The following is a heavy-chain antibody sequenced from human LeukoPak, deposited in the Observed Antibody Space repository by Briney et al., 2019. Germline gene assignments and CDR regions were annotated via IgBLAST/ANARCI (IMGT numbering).Heavy chain of an antibody. V-gene: IGHV4-39*01. J-gene: IGHJ4*02. D-gene: IGHD3-10*01. CDR1: GGSISSSSYY. Sequence: PSETLSLTCTVSGGSISSSSYYWGWIRQPPGKGLEWIGSIYSSGSTYYNPSLKSRVTISVDTSKNQFSLKLSSVTAADTAVYYCASPGRGVLRGGPRYWGQGTLVTVSS. CDR2: IYSSGST. CDR3: ASPGRGVLRGGPRY.